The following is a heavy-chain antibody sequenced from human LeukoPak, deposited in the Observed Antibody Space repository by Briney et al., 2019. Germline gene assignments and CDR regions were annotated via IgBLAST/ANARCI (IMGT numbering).Heavy chain of an antibody. CDR2: IYYSGST. CDR1: GGSISSYY. J-gene: IGHJ4*02. Sequence: PSETLSLTCTVSGGSISSYYWSWIRQPPGKGLEWIGYIYYSGSTNYNPSLKSRVTISVDTSKNQFSLKLSSVTAADTAVYYCASNARYSSSWDYWGQGTLVTVSS. CDR3: ASNARYSSSWDY. D-gene: IGHD6-13*01. V-gene: IGHV4-59*01.